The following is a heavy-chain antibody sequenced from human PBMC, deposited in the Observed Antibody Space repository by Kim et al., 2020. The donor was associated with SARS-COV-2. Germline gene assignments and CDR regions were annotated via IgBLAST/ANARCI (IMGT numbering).Heavy chain of an antibody. CDR1: GFTFSSYA. CDR3: AKVAGYSSSWAEYYFDY. Sequence: GGSLRLSCAASGFTFSSYAMSWVRPAPGQGLECVSAISGSGGSTYYADSVKGRFTISRDNSKNTLYLQMNSLTAADTAVSYCAKVAGYSSSWAEYYFDY. V-gene: IGHV3-23*01. D-gene: IGHD6-13*01. J-gene: IGHJ4*01. CDR2: ISGSGGST.